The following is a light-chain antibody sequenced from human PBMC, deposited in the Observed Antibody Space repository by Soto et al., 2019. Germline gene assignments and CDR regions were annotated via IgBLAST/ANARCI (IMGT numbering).Light chain of an antibody. CDR3: QHYNSYSEA. CDR1: QTIGSW. V-gene: IGKV1-5*03. Sequence: DIQMTQSPSTLSGSVGDRVTITCRASQTIGSWLAWYQQKPGKAPKLLIYKASTLKSGVPSRFSGSGSGTEFTLTISSLQPDDFETYYCQHYNSYSEAFGQGTKVDIX. J-gene: IGKJ1*01. CDR2: KAS.